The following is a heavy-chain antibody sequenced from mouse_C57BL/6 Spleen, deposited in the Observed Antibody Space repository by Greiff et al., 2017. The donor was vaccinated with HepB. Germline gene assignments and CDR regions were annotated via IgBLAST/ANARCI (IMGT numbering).Heavy chain of an antibody. CDR3: ARDYGLHFDY. D-gene: IGHD1-1*01. CDR1: GFTFSDYG. Sequence: EVKLMESGGGLVKPGGSLKLSCAASGFTFSDYGMHWVRQAPEKGLEWVAYISSGSSTIYYADTVKGRFTISRDNATNTLFLQMTSLRSEDTAMYYCARDYGLHFDYWGQGTTLTVSS. V-gene: IGHV5-17*01. J-gene: IGHJ2*01. CDR2: ISSGSSTI.